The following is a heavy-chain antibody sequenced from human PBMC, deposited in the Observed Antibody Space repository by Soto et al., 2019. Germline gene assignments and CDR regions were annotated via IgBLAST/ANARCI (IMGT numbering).Heavy chain of an antibody. J-gene: IGHJ6*02. CDR2: ISNDGNNE. V-gene: IGHV3-30-3*01. Sequence: GVSLRLSCAASGFTFSSYVMLWVRQAPGKGLEWVAHISNDGNNEYYADSVKGRFTISRDNANSSLFLQMNSLRAEDTAVYYCVRDTLPVRSAYAMCVLGQRTTVTVS. CDR1: GFTFSSYV. CDR3: VRDTLPVRSAYAMCV.